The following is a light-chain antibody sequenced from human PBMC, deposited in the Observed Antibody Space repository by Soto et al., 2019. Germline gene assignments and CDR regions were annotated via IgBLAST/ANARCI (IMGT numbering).Light chain of an antibody. J-gene: IGKJ4*01. Sequence: AIQMTQSPSSFSASTGDRVTITCRASQDISSYLAWYQQKPGRAPRLLIYSASTLQSGVPSRFSGSGSGTDFALTISSLQAEDFATYFCQQYYTDPVTFGGGTKVEI. CDR2: SAS. V-gene: IGKV1-8*01. CDR3: QQYYTDPVT. CDR1: QDISSY.